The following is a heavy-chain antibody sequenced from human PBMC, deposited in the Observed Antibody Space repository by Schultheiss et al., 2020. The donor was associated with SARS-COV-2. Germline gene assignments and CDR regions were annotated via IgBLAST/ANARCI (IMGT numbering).Heavy chain of an antibody. J-gene: IGHJ4*02. CDR1: GGSISSYY. CDR2: IYYSGST. CDR3: ARHGNQWLDYFDY. V-gene: IGHV4-59*08. D-gene: IGHD6-19*01. Sequence: SQTLSLTCTVSGGSISSYYWSWIRQPPGKGLEWIGFIYYSGSTNYNPSLKSRVTISVDTSKNQFSLKLSSVTAADTAVYYCARHGNQWLDYFDYWGQGTLVTVSS.